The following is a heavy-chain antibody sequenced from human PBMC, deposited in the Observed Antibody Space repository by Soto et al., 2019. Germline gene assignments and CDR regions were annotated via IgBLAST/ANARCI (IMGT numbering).Heavy chain of an antibody. CDR3: ARIRYDFWSGDPSGYFEY. D-gene: IGHD3-3*01. V-gene: IGHV2-26*01. CDR1: GVSLSNARMG. CDR2: IFSNDDK. J-gene: IGHJ4*02. Sequence: CPTLVNLTETLTLTCTVSGVSLSNARMGVSWIRQPPGKALEWLAHIFSNDDKSYSTSLKSRLTISKDTSKRKVVLTMTNMDTVDTDTYYCARIRYDFWSGDPSGYFEYWGQ.